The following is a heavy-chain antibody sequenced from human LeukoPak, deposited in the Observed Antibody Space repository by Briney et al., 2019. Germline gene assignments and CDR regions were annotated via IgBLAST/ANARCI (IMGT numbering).Heavy chain of an antibody. J-gene: IGHJ4*02. CDR3: ARAHNGDYVSLDY. V-gene: IGHV4-4*02. CDR1: GGSISSSNW. CDR2: IYHSGST. D-gene: IGHD4-17*01. Sequence: SGTLSLTCAVSGGSISSSNWWSWVRQPPGKGLEWIGEIYHSGSTNYNPSLKSRVTISVDTSKNQFSLKLSSVTAADTAVYYCARAHNGDYVSLDYWGQGTLVTVSS.